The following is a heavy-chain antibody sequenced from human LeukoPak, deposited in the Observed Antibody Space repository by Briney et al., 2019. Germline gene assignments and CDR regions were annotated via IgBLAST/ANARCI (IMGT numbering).Heavy chain of an antibody. V-gene: IGHV3-30-3*01. Sequence: PGRSLRLPCAASGFTFTAYAMHWVRQAPGRGLEWVSVISYDGSNKLYADSVKGRFTIPRDDSKNTLCLQMNSLRAEDTAVFYCAREDTEDYGDHGGLDYWGQGTLVTVSS. CDR1: GFTFTAYA. CDR3: AREDTEDYGDHGGLDY. J-gene: IGHJ4*02. D-gene: IGHD4-17*01. CDR2: ISYDGSNK.